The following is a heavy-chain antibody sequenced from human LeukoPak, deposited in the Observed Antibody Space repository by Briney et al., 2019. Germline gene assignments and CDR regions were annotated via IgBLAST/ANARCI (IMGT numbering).Heavy chain of an antibody. D-gene: IGHD3-10*01. Sequence: AGGSLRLSCAASEFTFSSYSMDWVRQAPGKGLEWVSSISSSSSYIYYADSVKGRFTISRDNAKNSLYLQMNSLRAEDTAVYYCARDQGDYYGSGSHRFYYYGMDVWGQGTTVTVSS. CDR3: ARDQGDYYGSGSHRFYYYGMDV. J-gene: IGHJ6*02. CDR1: EFTFSSYS. V-gene: IGHV3-21*01. CDR2: ISSSSSYI.